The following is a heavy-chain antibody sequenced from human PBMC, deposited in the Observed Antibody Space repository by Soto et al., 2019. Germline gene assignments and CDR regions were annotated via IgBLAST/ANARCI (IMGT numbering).Heavy chain of an antibody. Sequence: SETLSLTCPVSGASVNTYSWSWIRQPAWRGLEWIGRIYTSASTNYSPSLKARVTLSVDTSKNQVPLKLTSVTAADTAIYYCAKDREEGYNFYYGMDVWGQGATVTVSS. CDR3: AKDREEGYNFYYGMDV. D-gene: IGHD2-2*02. J-gene: IGHJ6*02. CDR1: GASVNTYS. V-gene: IGHV4-4*07. CDR2: IYTSAST.